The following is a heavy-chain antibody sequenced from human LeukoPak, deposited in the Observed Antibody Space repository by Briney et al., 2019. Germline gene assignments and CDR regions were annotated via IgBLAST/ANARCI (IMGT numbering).Heavy chain of an antibody. CDR2: MNPNRGNT. Sequence: ASVKVSCKASGYTFTSYDINWVRQATGQGLEWMGWMNPNRGNTGYAQKFQGRVTVTRNTSISTAYMELSSLRSEDTAVYYCARGPYDSRGQDYYYYYMDVWGKGATVTVSS. J-gene: IGHJ6*03. CDR3: ARGPYDSRGQDYYYYYMDV. CDR1: GYTFTSYD. V-gene: IGHV1-8*01. D-gene: IGHD3-22*01.